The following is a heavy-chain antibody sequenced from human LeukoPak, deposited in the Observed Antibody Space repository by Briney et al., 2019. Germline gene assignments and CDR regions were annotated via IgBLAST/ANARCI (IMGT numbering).Heavy chain of an antibody. Sequence: GGTLRLSCFVSGLTFSDSGMSWLRQAPGKGLEWVSAISDSGITKYYAESVRGRFSISRDNSKNTLYLQIDFLTAEDTAVYYCARSPVAGPPNYFDYLGQGTLVTVSS. V-gene: IGHV3-23*01. CDR1: GLTFSDSG. J-gene: IGHJ4*02. CDR2: ISDSGITK. D-gene: IGHD6-19*01. CDR3: ARSPVAGPPNYFDY.